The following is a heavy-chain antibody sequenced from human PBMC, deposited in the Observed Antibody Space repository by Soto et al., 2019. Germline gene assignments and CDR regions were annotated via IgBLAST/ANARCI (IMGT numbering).Heavy chain of an antibody. Sequence: QVQLVESGGGVVQPGRSLRLSCAASGFTFSSYGMHWVRQAPGKGLEWVAVISYDGSNKYYADSVKGRFTISRDNSKNTLYLQMNSLMAEDTAVYYCAKESMAVLSYYYYGMDVWGQGTTVTVSS. J-gene: IGHJ6*02. CDR2: ISYDGSNK. D-gene: IGHD6-19*01. CDR1: GFTFSSYG. V-gene: IGHV3-30*18. CDR3: AKESMAVLSYYYYGMDV.